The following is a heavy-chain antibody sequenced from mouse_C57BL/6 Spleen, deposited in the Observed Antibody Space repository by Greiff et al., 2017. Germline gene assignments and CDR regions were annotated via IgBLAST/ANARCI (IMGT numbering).Heavy chain of an antibody. CDR2: IYPSDSET. D-gene: IGHD2-5*01. Sequence: QVQLQQPGAELARPGSSVKLSCKASGYTFTSYWMHWVKQRPIQGLEWIGNIYPSDSETHYNQKFKDKATLTVDKSSSTAYMQLSSLTSEDSAVYYCARSRLYSSYEWFAYWGQGTLVTVSA. V-gene: IGHV1-52*01. CDR1: GYTFTSYW. CDR3: ARSRLYSSYEWFAY. J-gene: IGHJ3*01.